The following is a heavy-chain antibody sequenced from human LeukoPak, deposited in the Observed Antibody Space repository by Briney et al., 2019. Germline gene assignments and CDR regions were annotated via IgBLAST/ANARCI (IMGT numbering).Heavy chain of an antibody. Sequence: SGGSLRLSCAASGFTFSSYSMNWVRQAPGKGLEWVSSISSSSSYIYYADSVKGRFTISRDNAKNSLYLQMNSLRAEDTAVYYCASYIWFGELFNHPLDYWGQGTLVTVSS. V-gene: IGHV3-21*01. CDR2: ISSSSSYI. D-gene: IGHD3-10*01. CDR1: GFTFSSYS. CDR3: ASYIWFGELFNHPLDY. J-gene: IGHJ4*02.